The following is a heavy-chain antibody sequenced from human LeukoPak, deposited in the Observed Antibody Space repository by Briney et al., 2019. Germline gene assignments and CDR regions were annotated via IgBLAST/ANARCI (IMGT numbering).Heavy chain of an antibody. Sequence: GESLKISCKGSGYSFTSYWIGWVRQMPGKGLEWMGIIYPGDSDTRYSPSFQGQVTISADKSIGTAYLQWSSLKASDTAMYYCARGSRGYYDSSGYSLLGHWGQGTLVTVSS. V-gene: IGHV5-51*01. CDR2: IYPGDSDT. J-gene: IGHJ4*02. CDR1: GYSFTSYW. D-gene: IGHD3-22*01. CDR3: ARGSRGYYDSSGYSLLGH.